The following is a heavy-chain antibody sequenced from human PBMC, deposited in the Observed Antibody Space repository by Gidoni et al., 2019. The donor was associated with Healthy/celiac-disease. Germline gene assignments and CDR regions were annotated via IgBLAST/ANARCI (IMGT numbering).Heavy chain of an antibody. D-gene: IGHD3-22*01. CDR1: GGSVSSYH. V-gene: IGHV4-59*08. CDR3: ARSPDTYYYDSSGYPYWYSDL. J-gene: IGHJ2*01. Sequence: QVQLQESGPGLGKPSETLSLTCTVSGGSVSSYHWSWIRQPPGKGLEWIGYIYYSGSTNYNPSLKSRVTISVDTSKNQFSLKLSSVTAADTAVYYCARSPDTYYYDSSGYPYWYSDLWGRGTLVTVSS. CDR2: IYYSGST.